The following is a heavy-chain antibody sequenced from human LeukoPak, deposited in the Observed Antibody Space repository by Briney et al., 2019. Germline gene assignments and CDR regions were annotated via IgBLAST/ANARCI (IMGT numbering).Heavy chain of an antibody. Sequence: GGSLRLSCAASGFTVSSNYMSWVRQAPGKGLEWVSVIYSGGSTYYADSVKGRFTISRDNSKNTLYLQMNSLRAEDTAVYYCARSDADTAILGYWGQGTLVTVSS. J-gene: IGHJ4*02. CDR3: ARSDADTAILGY. CDR2: IYSGGST. D-gene: IGHD5-18*01. CDR1: GFTVSSNY. V-gene: IGHV3-53*01.